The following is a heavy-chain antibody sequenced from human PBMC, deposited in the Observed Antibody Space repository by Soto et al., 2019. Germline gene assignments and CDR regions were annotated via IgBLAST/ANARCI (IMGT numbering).Heavy chain of an antibody. V-gene: IGHV1-46*04. Sequence: QVQLVQSGAEVKGPGASVTVSCKASGYPFTNNYIHWVRQAPGRGLEWTGSINTSGGDTAYAHELKGRLTMTRDTATRTVYMELRSLRPEDTAVYFCARAQELAGVWGSFRTPFWFDYWGQGTRVTVSS. CDR3: ARAQELAGVWGSFRTPFWFDY. D-gene: IGHD3-16*02. CDR2: INTSGGDT. J-gene: IGHJ4*02. CDR1: GYPFTNNY.